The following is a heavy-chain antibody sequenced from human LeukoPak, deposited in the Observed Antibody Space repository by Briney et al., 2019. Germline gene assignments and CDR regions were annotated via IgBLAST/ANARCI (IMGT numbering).Heavy chain of an antibody. Sequence: GSLRLSCSACGFAFSSYAMHWVRQAPGRGLEWIGYINYSGSTNYNPSLKNRVTISVDTSKNQFSLKVTSVTAADTAVYYCARLNGGYWGQGTPVTVSS. V-gene: IGHV4-59*08. CDR3: ARLNGGY. J-gene: IGHJ4*02. CDR1: GFAFSSYA. D-gene: IGHD1-1*01. CDR2: INYSGST.